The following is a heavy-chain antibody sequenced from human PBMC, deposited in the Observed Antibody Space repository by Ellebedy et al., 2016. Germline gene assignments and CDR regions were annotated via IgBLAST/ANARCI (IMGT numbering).Heavy chain of an antibody. Sequence: SETLSLTXTVSGGSISSYYWSWIRQPPGKGLEWIGYISYSGSTIYSPSLKSRVAISVDTSKNQFSLKLSSVTAADTAVYYCARSLREGSGYDFGLEIWGQGTTVTVSS. V-gene: IGHV4-59*12. CDR2: ISYSGST. D-gene: IGHD5-12*01. J-gene: IGHJ3*02. CDR3: ARSLREGSGYDFGLEI. CDR1: GGSISSYY.